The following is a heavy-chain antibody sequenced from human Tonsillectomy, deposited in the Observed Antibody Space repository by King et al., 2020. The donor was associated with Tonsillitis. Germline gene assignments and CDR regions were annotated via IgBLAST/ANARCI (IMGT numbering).Heavy chain of an antibody. CDR1: GFNFSDYC. D-gene: IGHD3-3*01. J-gene: IGHJ3*02. Sequence: VQLVESGGGLVQPGGSLRLSCAASGFNFSDYCMAWVRQAPGKGLEWVSAISGSGGTTHYAGSVKGRVTISRDNSRKTLYLQMNSLRADDTARYYCVNEFYRDKSDSFWSGDAFEIWGLGTMVTVSS. V-gene: IGHV3-23*04. CDR3: VNEFYRDKSDSFWSGDAFEI. CDR2: ISGSGGTT.